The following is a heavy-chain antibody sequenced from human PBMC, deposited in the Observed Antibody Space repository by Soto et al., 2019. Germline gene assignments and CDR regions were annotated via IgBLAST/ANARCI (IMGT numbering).Heavy chain of an antibody. V-gene: IGHV4-59*01. CDR2: IYYSGST. D-gene: IGHD5-12*01. CDR1: GDSIRSYY. CDR3: ARAYGGFDNGLDV. J-gene: IGHJ6*02. Sequence: QVQLQESGPGLVKPSETLSLTCTVSGDSIRSYYWTWIRQPPGKGLELIGYIYYSGSTRYNPSLKRRVTISVDMSQNQFSLKLSSVIAADTAVYYCARAYGGFDNGLDVWGQGTAVTVSS.